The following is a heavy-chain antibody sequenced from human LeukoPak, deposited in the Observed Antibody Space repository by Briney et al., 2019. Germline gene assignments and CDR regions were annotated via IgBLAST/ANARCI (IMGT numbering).Heavy chain of an antibody. CDR2: INHSGST. D-gene: IGHD3-10*01. CDR1: GGSFSGYY. J-gene: IGHJ4*02. CDR3: ARYLYYYGSGGGVYYFDY. Sequence: SETLSLTCAVYGGSFSGYYWSWIRQPPGKGLEWIGEINHSGSTNYNPSLKSRVTMSVDTSKNQFSLKLISVTAADTAVYYCARYLYYYGSGGGVYYFDYWGQGTLVTVSS. V-gene: IGHV4-34*10.